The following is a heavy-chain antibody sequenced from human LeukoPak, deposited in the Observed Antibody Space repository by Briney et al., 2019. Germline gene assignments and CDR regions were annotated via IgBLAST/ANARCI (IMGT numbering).Heavy chain of an antibody. Sequence: SVKVSCKGSGGTFSSYAISWVRQAPGQGLEWMGGIIPIFGTANYAQKFQGRVTITTDESTSTAYMELSSLRSEDTAVYYCARDVTSIVVVTANYGDQIGDAFDIWGQGTMVTVSS. CDR2: IIPIFGTA. V-gene: IGHV1-69*05. CDR1: GGTFSSYA. D-gene: IGHD2-21*02. CDR3: ARDVTSIVVVTANYGDQIGDAFDI. J-gene: IGHJ3*02.